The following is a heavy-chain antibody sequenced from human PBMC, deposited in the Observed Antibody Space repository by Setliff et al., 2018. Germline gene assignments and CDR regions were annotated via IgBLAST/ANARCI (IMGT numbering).Heavy chain of an antibody. J-gene: IGHJ6*03. CDR3: AKELWPDTRYYYMDL. D-gene: IGHD3-10*01. CDR2: ISDSSRTHT. CDR1: SYYY. V-gene: IGHV3-11*05. Sequence: SYYYWGWIRQPPGKGLEWLSHISDSSRTHTAYADSVRGRFTISRDNAKNSVYLQMNSLRAEDTAVYYCAKELWPDTRYYYMDLWGKGTTVTVSS.